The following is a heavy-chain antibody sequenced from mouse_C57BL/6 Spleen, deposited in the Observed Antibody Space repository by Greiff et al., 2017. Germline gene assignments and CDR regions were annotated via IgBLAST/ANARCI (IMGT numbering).Heavy chain of an antibody. CDR1: GYTFTSYG. D-gene: IGHD2-4*01. J-gene: IGHJ4*01. V-gene: IGHV1-81*01. CDR3: ANYDGPYYAMDY. Sequence: VMLVESGAELARPGASVKLSCKASGYTFTSYGISWVKQRTGQGLEWIGEIYPRSGNTYYNEKFKGKATLTADKSSSTAYMELRSLTSEDSAVYFCANYDGPYYAMDYWGQGTSVTVSS. CDR2: IYPRSGNT.